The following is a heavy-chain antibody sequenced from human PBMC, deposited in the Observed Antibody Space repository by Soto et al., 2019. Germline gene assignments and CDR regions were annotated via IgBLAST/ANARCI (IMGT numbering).Heavy chain of an antibody. J-gene: IGHJ6*02. CDR2: VSGSGGST. D-gene: IGHD3-3*01. V-gene: IGHV3-23*01. CDR3: AKSPDVIEFWRDYYGMDV. CDR1: GFTFSSYA. Sequence: EVQLLESGGGLVQPGGSLRLSCAASGFTFSSYAMSWVRQAPGKGLEWVSAVSGSGGSTYEADSVKGRFTMSRDNSKNTLYLQMNSLRAEDTAVYYCAKSPDVIEFWRDYYGMDVWGQGTTVTVSS.